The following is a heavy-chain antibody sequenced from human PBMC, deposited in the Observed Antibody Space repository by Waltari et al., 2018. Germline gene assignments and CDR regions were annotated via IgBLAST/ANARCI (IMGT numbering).Heavy chain of an antibody. D-gene: IGHD6-13*01. CDR3: AREVIAAAGTGYYYYYMDV. CDR1: GGSISSYY. V-gene: IGHV4-4*07. J-gene: IGHJ6*03. Sequence: QVQLQESGPGLVKPSETLSLTCTVPGGSISSYYWSWIRQPAGKGLEWIGRIYTSGSTNYNPSLKSRVTMSVGTSKNQFSLKLSSVTAADSAVYYCAREVIAAAGTGYYYYYMDVWGKGTTVTISS. CDR2: IYTSGST.